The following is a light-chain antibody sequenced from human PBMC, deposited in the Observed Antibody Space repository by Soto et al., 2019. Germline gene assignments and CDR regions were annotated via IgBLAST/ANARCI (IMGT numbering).Light chain of an antibody. CDR1: LSVSSY. J-gene: IGKJ1*01. CDR3: QQYGSSPRT. CDR2: GAS. V-gene: IGKV3-20*01. Sequence: GVTKSPATLSLSPGERATLSCRASLSVSSYLAWYQQKPGQAPRLLIYGASSRATGIPDRFSGSGSGTDFTLIISRLEPEDFAMYYCQQYGSSPRTFGQGTKVDIK.